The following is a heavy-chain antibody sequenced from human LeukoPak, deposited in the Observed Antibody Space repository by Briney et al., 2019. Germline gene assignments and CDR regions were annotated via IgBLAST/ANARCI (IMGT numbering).Heavy chain of an antibody. CDR3: GRDALVGYFSYYYMDV. V-gene: IGHV4-59*11. Sequence: PSETLSLTCTVSGGSISSHYWTWIRQSPVKGLEWIGDISNRGSTSYNPSLKSRVTISIDTPKNQFSLKLSSVTAADTAVYYCGRDALVGYFSYYYMDVWGKGTTVTVSS. CDR2: ISNRGST. D-gene: IGHD2-15*01. J-gene: IGHJ6*03. CDR1: GGSISSHY.